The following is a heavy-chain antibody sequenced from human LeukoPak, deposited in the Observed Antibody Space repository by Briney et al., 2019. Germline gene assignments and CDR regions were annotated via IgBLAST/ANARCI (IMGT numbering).Heavy chain of an antibody. CDR1: GFTFDDYG. CDR3: ASGSGSGYYYFVY. Sequence: PGGSLRLSCAASGFTFDDYGMSWVRQAPGKGLEWVSGINWNGGSTGYADSVKGRFTISRDNAKNSLYLQMNSLRAEDTALCYCASGSGSGYYYFVYWGQGTLVTVSS. J-gene: IGHJ4*02. V-gene: IGHV3-20*04. D-gene: IGHD3-22*01. CDR2: INWNGGST.